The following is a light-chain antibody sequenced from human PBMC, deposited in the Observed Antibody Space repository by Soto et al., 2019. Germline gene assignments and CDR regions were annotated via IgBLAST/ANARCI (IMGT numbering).Light chain of an antibody. CDR2: GAS. CDR1: QSFSSSY. J-gene: IGKJ4*01. Sequence: EIVLTQSPGTLSLSPGERATLSCRASQSFSSSYLAWYQQKAGQAPRLLIYGASSRATGIPDRFSGSGSGTDFTLTISRVEPEVFAVYYCQQYGSSPLTFGGGTKVEIK. CDR3: QQYGSSPLT. V-gene: IGKV3-20*01.